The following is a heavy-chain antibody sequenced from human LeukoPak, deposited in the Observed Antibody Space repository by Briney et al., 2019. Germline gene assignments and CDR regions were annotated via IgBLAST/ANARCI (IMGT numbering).Heavy chain of an antibody. CDR2: IYTSGST. J-gene: IGHJ4*02. V-gene: IGHV4-4*09. Sequence: SETLSLTCTVSGGSISSYYWSWIRQPPGKGLEWIGHIYTSGSTNYNPPLKSRVTISVDTSKNQFSLKLSSVTAADTAVYYCARRGYSGYDYFDYWGQGTLVTVSS. CDR1: GGSISSYY. CDR3: ARRGYSGYDYFDY. D-gene: IGHD5-12*01.